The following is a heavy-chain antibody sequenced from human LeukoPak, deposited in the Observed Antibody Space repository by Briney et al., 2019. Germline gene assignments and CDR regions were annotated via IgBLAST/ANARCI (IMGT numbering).Heavy chain of an antibody. CDR1: GFTFSSYV. V-gene: IGHV3-23*01. CDR3: AKDGCGGDCYMNWFDP. CDR2: ITGSGGST. J-gene: IGHJ5*02. Sequence: GGSLRLSCAASGFTFSSYVMSWVRQAPGKGLEWVSSITGSGGSTYYADSVKGRFTISRDNSKNTLYLQMNSLRAEDTAVYYCAKDGCGGDCYMNWFDPWGQGTLVTVSS. D-gene: IGHD2-21*02.